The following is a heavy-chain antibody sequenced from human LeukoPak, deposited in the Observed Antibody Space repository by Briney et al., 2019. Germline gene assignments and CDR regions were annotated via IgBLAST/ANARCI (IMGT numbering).Heavy chain of an antibody. CDR2: IASDGSST. D-gene: IGHD5-12*01. CDR1: GFSFSSYW. J-gene: IGHJ4*02. V-gene: IGHV3-74*01. Sequence: PGGSLRLSCAASGFSFSSYWMNCVRQAPGKGLVWVSRIASDGSSTTYADSVKGRFSISRDNAKNSLYLQMNSLRAEDTAVYHCARGGGGYVGFDYWGQGTLVTVSS. CDR3: ARGGGGYVGFDY.